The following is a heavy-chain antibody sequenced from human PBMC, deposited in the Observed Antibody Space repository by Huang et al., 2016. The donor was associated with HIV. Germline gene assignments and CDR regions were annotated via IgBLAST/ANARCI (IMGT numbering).Heavy chain of an antibody. D-gene: IGHD2-2*03. Sequence: QVQLVQSGAEFKKPGASLKLSCAASGYIFTTYSIHWFRRVPGQSLQWLGCINPGNGRIPCLQSFNGRVILSRDLSAATVYMQLSGLTADDTATYFCARAARGDGYHGAFDVWGQGTMVTV. J-gene: IGHJ3*01. V-gene: IGHV1-3*01. CDR2: INPGNGRI. CDR3: ARAARGDGYHGAFDV. CDR1: GYIFTTYS.